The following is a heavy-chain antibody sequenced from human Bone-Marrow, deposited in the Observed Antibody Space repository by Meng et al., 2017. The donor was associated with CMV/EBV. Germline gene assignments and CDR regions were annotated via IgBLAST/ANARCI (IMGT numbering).Heavy chain of an antibody. D-gene: IGHD4-23*01. Sequence: LPCAVPGGSIRITTWCRSLRQPPEKGLGWIGEIYHSGSTNYTPSLKSRVTISVDKSKTQLFLKLNSMTAADTAVYYCASDLGTVAPGFWGQGTLVTVSS. J-gene: IGHJ4*02. V-gene: IGHV4-4*02. CDR3: ASDLGTVAPGF. CDR1: GGSIRITTW. CDR2: IYHSGST.